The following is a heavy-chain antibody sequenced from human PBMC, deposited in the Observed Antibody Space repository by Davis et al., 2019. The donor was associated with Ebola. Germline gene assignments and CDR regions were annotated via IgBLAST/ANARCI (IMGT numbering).Heavy chain of an antibody. CDR2: INPNSGGT. CDR3: ARPAVAGTWGYYYYMDV. V-gene: IGHV1-2*02. CDR1: GYTFTGYY. D-gene: IGHD6-19*01. Sequence: ASVKVSCKASGYTFTGYYMHWVRQAPGQGLEWMGWINPNSGGTNYAQKFQGRVTMTRDTSISTAYMELSRLRSDDTAVYYCARPAVAGTWGYYYYMDVWGKGTTVTVSS. J-gene: IGHJ6*03.